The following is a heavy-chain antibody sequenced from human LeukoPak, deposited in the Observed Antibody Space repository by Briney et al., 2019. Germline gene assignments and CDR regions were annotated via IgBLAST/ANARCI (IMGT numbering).Heavy chain of an antibody. Sequence: PSETLSLTCTVSRGSITDNYWSWIRQPPGKGPEWIGYVYYSGGGTNCNPSLKSRVTMSVDTSKNQFSLKLSSVTAADTAVYYYARDLGGYNYGYSLDYWGQGTLVSVSS. CDR1: RGSITDNY. CDR2: VYYSGGGT. CDR3: ARDLGGYNYGYSLDY. D-gene: IGHD5-18*01. V-gene: IGHV4-59*12. J-gene: IGHJ4*02.